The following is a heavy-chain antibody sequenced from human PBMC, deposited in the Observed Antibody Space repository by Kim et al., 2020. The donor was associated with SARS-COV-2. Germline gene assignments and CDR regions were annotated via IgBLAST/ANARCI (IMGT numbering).Heavy chain of an antibody. CDR2: IYYSGST. D-gene: IGHD3-9*01. CDR1: GGSINNYY. V-gene: IGHV4-59*08. CDR3: ARDRYYDILTGYSHPPVGMDV. Sequence: SETLSLTCTVSGGSINNYYWSWIRQPPGKGLEWIGYIYYSGSTKYNPSLKSRVTISVDTSKNQFSLKVSSVTAADTAVYYCARDRYYDILTGYSHPPVGMDVWGQGTTLTVSS. J-gene: IGHJ6*02.